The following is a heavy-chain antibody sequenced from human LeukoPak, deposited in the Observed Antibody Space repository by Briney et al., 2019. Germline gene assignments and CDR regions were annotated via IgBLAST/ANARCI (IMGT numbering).Heavy chain of an antibody. CDR1: GLTVSSNY. D-gene: IGHD3-3*01. J-gene: IGHJ5*02. CDR3: ARPASAAAYDDNWFDP. Sequence: GGSLRLSCAASGLTVSSNYMSWVRRAPGKGLEWLSVIYSGGSTIYYADSVKGRFTISRDNAKNSLYLQMNSLRAEDTAVYYCARPASAAAYDDNWFDPWGQGTLVTVSS. CDR2: IYSGGSTI. V-gene: IGHV3-53*01.